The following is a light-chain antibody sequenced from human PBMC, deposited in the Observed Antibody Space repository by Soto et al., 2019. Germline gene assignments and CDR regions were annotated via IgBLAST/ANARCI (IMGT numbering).Light chain of an antibody. J-gene: IGKJ4*01. CDR1: QDIRNY. CDR3: QQYDNLPT. V-gene: IGKV1-33*01. CDR2: DAS. Sequence: DIQMTQSPSSLSASVGDRVTITCQASQDIRNYLNWYQQKPGKAPKLLIYDASNLETGVPSRFSGSGSGTDFTFTISSLQPEDIATYYCQQYDNLPTFGGGTRWIS.